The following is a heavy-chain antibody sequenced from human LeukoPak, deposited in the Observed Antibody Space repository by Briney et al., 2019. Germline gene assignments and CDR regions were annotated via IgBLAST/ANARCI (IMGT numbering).Heavy chain of an antibody. Sequence: LTGGSLRLSCAVSGFTFSAYAMALVRQAPGKGLEWVSSIGGSGDTTYYADSVKGRFTISRDTSKNTLYLRMNSLTAEDAAVYYCAKCSSGSYYSSGDYWGQGTLVTVSS. V-gene: IGHV3-23*01. CDR3: AKCSSGSYYSSGDY. CDR2: IGGSGDTT. D-gene: IGHD2-15*01. J-gene: IGHJ4*02. CDR1: GFTFSAYA.